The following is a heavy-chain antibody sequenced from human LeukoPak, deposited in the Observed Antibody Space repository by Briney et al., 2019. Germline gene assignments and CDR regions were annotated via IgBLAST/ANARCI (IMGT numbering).Heavy chain of an antibody. CDR1: GGSISSYY. V-gene: IGHV4-4*07. CDR2: IYTSGTT. D-gene: IGHD6-13*01. CDR3: ARVCVYSGAPIYYYYYYYMDV. Sequence: SETLSLTCTVSGGSISSYYWSWIRQPAGKGLEWIGRIYTSGTTHYNPSLKSRVTISVDTSKNQFSLKLSSVTAADTAVYYCARVCVYSGAPIYYYYYYYMDVWGKGTTVTVSS. J-gene: IGHJ6*03.